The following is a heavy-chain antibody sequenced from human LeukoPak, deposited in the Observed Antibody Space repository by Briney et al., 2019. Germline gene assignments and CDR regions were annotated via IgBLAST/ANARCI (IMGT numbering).Heavy chain of an antibody. CDR1: GFSLSTSGMR. J-gene: IGHJ4*02. Sequence: SGPTLVNPTQNLTLTCTFSGFSLSTSGMRVSWIRQPPGKALEWLARIDWDDEKFYSTSLRTRVTISKDTSKNHVVLTMTNMDPVDTATYYCARSWRTTADFDYWGQGTLVTVSS. D-gene: IGHD4-17*01. CDR2: IDWDDEK. CDR3: ARSWRTTADFDY. V-gene: IGHV2-70*04.